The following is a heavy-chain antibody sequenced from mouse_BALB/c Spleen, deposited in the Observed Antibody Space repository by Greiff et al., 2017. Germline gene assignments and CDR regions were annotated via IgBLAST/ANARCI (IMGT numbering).Heavy chain of an antibody. CDR3: ARDDGNYVDYYAMDY. CDR2: IWAGGST. CDR1: GFSLTSYG. J-gene: IGHJ4*01. Sequence: VQGVESGPGLVAPSQSLSITCTVSGFSLTSYGVHWVRQPPGKGLEWLGVIWAGGSTNYNSALMSRLSISKDNSKSQVFLKMNSLQTDDTAMYYCARDDGNYVDYYAMDYWGQGTSVTVSS. D-gene: IGHD2-1*01. V-gene: IGHV2-9*02.